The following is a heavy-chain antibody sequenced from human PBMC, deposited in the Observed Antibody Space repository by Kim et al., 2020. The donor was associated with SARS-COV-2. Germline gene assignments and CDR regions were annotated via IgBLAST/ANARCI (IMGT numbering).Heavy chain of an antibody. J-gene: IGHJ4*02. CDR1: RDSVSSNSAA. CDR2: TYYRSKWSN. Sequence: SQTLSLTCAISRDSVSSNSAAWNWIRQSPSRGLEWLGRTYYRSKWSNDYAVSVRSRITINPDTSKNQFSLQLNSVTPEDTAVYYCARERDYGGNSADFDYWGQGTLVTVSS. CDR3: ARERDYGGNSADFDY. V-gene: IGHV6-1*01. D-gene: IGHD4-17*01.